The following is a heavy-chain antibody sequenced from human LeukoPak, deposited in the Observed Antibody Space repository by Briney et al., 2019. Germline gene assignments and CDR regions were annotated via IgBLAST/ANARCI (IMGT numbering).Heavy chain of an antibody. J-gene: IGHJ4*02. V-gene: IGHV3-48*03. D-gene: IGHD1-1*01. CDR2: ISSSGSGSTI. CDR3: AKTINSWNGFDY. Sequence: GGSLRLSCAASGFTFSSYEMNWVRQAPGKGLEWVSYISSSGSGSTIYYADSVKGRFTISRDNSKNTLYLQMNSLRAEDTAVYYCAKTINSWNGFDYWGQGTLVTVSS. CDR1: GFTFSSYE.